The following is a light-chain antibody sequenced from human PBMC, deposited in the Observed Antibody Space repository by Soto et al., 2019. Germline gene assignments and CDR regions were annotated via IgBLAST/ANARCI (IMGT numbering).Light chain of an antibody. CDR3: QQYGSSPT. J-gene: IGKJ1*01. V-gene: IGKV3-20*01. CDR2: GAS. Sequence: VLRQSPGTLSLSTGEKATLSCRASQSVTSTYLAWYQQKPGQAPRLLIYGASSRATGIPDRFSGSGSGTDFTLTISRLEPEDFAVYYCQQYGSSPTFGQGAKVDI. CDR1: QSVTSTY.